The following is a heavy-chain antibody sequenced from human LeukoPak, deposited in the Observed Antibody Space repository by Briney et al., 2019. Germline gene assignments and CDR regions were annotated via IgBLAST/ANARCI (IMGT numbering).Heavy chain of an antibody. D-gene: IGHD2-2*01. Sequence: SETLSLTCAVYGGSFSGYYWSWIRQPPGKGLEWTGEINRSGSTNYNPSLKSRVTISVDTSKNQFSLKLSSVTAADTAVYYCARTAWRGYCSSTSCYAGGPRRDYFDYWGQGTLVTVSS. CDR2: INRSGST. CDR3: ARTAWRGYCSSTSCYAGGPRRDYFDY. J-gene: IGHJ4*02. CDR1: GGSFSGYY. V-gene: IGHV4-34*01.